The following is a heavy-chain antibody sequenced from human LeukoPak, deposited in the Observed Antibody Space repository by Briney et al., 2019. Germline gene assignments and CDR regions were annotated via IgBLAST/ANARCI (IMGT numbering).Heavy chain of an antibody. CDR2: IYHSGST. J-gene: IGHJ5*02. V-gene: IGHV4-30-2*01. Sequence: SETLSLTCAVSGGSISSGVYSWSWIRQPPGKGLEWIGYIYHSGSTYYNPSLKSRVTISVDRSKNQFSLKLSSVTAADTAVYYCARVKEGGDFWSGYRLHNWFDPWGQGTLVTVSS. CDR3: ARVKEGGDFWSGYRLHNWFDP. CDR1: GGSISSGVYS. D-gene: IGHD3-3*01.